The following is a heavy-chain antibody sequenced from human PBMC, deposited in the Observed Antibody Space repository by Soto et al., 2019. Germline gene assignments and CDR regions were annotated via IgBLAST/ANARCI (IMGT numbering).Heavy chain of an antibody. V-gene: IGHV5-51*01. CDR2: IYPSDSQT. Sequence: GESLKISCKGSGYSFSNWWIALVRQMPGKGLECMGIIYPSDSQTRYSPSFQGQVTISADKSISTAYLQWSSLKASDTAIYYCARHGFYGDYSSNYYDPWGQGTLVTVSS. J-gene: IGHJ5*02. D-gene: IGHD4-17*01. CDR1: GYSFSNWW. CDR3: ARHGFYGDYSSNYYDP.